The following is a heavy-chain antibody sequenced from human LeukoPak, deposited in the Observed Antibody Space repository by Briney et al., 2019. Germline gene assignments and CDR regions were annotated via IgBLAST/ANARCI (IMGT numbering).Heavy chain of an antibody. CDR3: AKDLKQFPYYGMDV. V-gene: IGHV3-23*01. J-gene: IGHJ6*02. CDR1: GFTFSSYA. D-gene: IGHD6-19*01. Sequence: PGGSLRLSCAASGFTFSSYAMSWVRQAPGKGLEWVSAISGSGGSTYYADSVKGRFTISRDNSKNTLYLQMNSLRAEDTAVYYCAKDLKQFPYYGMDVWGQGTTVTVSS. CDR2: ISGSGGST.